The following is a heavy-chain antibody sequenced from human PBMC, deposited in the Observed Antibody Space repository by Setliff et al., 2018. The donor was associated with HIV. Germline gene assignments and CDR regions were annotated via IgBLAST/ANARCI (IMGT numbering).Heavy chain of an antibody. J-gene: IGHJ4*02. CDR1: GYSISSGYY. D-gene: IGHD3-10*01. Sequence: SETLSLTCNVSGYSISSGYYWGWMRQFLPPGKGLQWIGRIYDDGTTHYNPSLRSRVSMSVDTLKNSFSLKLRSVSATDTAVYYCVRDRALRFSQSPSSYYFDFWGPGARSPSPQ. CDR2: IYDDGTT. CDR3: VRDRALRFSQSPSSYYFDF. V-gene: IGHV4-38-2*02.